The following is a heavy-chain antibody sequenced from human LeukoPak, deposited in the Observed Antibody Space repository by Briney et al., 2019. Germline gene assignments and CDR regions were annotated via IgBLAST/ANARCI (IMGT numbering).Heavy chain of an antibody. CDR1: GGSISSSSYY. Sequence: SETLSLTCTVSGGSISSSSYYWGWIRQPPGKGLEWIGSIYYTGSAYYNPSLKSRVTMSVDTSKNQFSLRLSSVTAADTAVYSCARHPERYSYFDYWGQGTLVIVSS. CDR3: ARHPERYSYFDY. D-gene: IGHD5-18*01. J-gene: IGHJ4*02. V-gene: IGHV4-39*01. CDR2: IYYTGSA.